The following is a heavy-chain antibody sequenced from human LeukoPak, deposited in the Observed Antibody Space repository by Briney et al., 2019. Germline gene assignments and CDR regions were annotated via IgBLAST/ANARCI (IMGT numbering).Heavy chain of an antibody. CDR1: GGSLSSYY. CDR2: LYYGGST. V-gene: IGHV4-59*01. Sequence: SSETLSLTCTVSGGSLSSYYWSWMRQSPGKGLEWVGSLYYGGSTNYSPSLKSRVTISVDTSKNRFSLNLNSVTAADTAVYCCARVSSSSWYDYFDYWGQGTLVTVSS. CDR3: ARVSSSSWYDYFDY. J-gene: IGHJ4*02. D-gene: IGHD6-13*01.